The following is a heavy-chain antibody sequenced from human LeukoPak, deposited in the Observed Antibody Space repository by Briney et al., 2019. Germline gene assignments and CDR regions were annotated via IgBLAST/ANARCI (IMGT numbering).Heavy chain of an antibody. V-gene: IGHV1-18*01. J-gene: IGHJ6*03. CDR1: GYTFTSYG. D-gene: IGHD4-11*01. CDR2: ISAYNGNT. CDR3: ARDPPHDYSNYPVDYYYYMDV. Sequence: ASVKVSCKASGYTFTSYGISWVRQAPGQGIEWMGWISAYNGNTNYAQKLQGRVSMTTDTSTSTAYMELRSQRADDTAVYYCARDPPHDYSNYPVDYYYYMDVWGKGTTVTVSS.